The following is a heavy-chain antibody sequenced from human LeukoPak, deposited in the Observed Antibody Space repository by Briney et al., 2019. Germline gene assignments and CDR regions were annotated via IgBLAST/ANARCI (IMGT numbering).Heavy chain of an antibody. D-gene: IGHD5-18*01. CDR1: GFTFSSYA. CDR3: ARPLRGYSYGYY. J-gene: IGHJ4*02. V-gene: IGHV3-23*01. Sequence: GGSLRLSCAASGFTFSSYAMSWVRQAPGKGLGWVSAISGSGGSTYYADSVKGRFTISRDNSKNTLYLQMNSLRAEDTAVYYCARPLRGYSYGYYWGQGTLVTVSS. CDR2: ISGSGGST.